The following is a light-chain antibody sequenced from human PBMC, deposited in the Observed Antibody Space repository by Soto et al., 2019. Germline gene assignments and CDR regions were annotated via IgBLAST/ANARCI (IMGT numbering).Light chain of an antibody. CDR3: MVSNAGSRV. Sequence: QAVVTQEPSLTVSPGEAVTLTCGSNTGPVTSRLYPHWFQQRPGPAPITLIYDTTNKHSWTPARFSGSLLGGKAALTLSGAQPEDEAEYFSMVSNAGSRVFGGGTKLTVL. J-gene: IGLJ3*02. V-gene: IGLV7-46*01. CDR2: DTT. CDR1: TGPVTSRLY.